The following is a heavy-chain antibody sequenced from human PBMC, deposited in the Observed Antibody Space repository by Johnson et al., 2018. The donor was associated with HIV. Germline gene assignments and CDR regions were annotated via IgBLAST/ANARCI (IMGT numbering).Heavy chain of an antibody. CDR3: ARAYTDGAFDI. CDR1: GFIVSSNY. V-gene: IGHV3-66*01. J-gene: IGHJ3*02. CDR2: IYSGGST. D-gene: IGHD5-18*01. Sequence: MQLVESGGGVVRPGESLRLSCAASGFIVSSNYMNWVRQAPGKGLEWVSVIYSGGSTYHADSVKGRFIISRDNSKSTLYLQMNSLRAEDTSVYYCARAYTDGAFDIWGQGTTVTISS.